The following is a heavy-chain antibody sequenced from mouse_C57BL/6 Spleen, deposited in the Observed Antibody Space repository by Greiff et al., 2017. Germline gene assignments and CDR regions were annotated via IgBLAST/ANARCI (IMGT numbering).Heavy chain of an antibody. J-gene: IGHJ4*01. V-gene: IGHV1-47*01. Sequence: VQLQQSGAELVKPGASVKMSCKASGYTFTTYPIEWMKQNHGKSLEWIGNFHPYNDDTKYNEKFKGKATFTVEKSSSTVYLELSRLTSGDSAVYYCANEGYDGYLYAMGYWGQGTSVTVSS. D-gene: IGHD2-3*01. CDR3: ANEGYDGYLYAMGY. CDR2: FHPYNDDT. CDR1: GYTFTTYP.